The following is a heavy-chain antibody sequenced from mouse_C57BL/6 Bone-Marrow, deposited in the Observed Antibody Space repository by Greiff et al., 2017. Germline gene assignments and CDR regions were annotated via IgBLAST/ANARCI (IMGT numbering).Heavy chain of an antibody. J-gene: IGHJ2*01. V-gene: IGHV14-2*01. CDR1: GYNFKDYY. Sequence: VQLQQPGAELVKPGASVKLSCTASGYNFKDYYIHWVKQRPGQGLEWIGRIDPDDGGTNYNPKFKTKATITVDTSSSTAYLQLSSLTSEDTAVYYCARSLMCCGTYFWGRGTTLTVSS. D-gene: IGHD1-1*01. CDR2: IDPDDGGT. CDR3: ARSLMCCGTYF.